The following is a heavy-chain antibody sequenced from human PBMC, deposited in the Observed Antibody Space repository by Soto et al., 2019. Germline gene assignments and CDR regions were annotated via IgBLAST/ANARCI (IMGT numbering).Heavy chain of an antibody. J-gene: IGHJ3*02. Sequence: QEQLQQWGAGLLKPSETLSLTCAVYGGFVSSGNYYWSWIRQPPGKGLEWIGEMSHSGGTHFNPSLKSRVTISVDTSKNQFSLKMSSVTAADTALYYCARVERGTGTTVVDAFDIWGPGTMVTVSA. D-gene: IGHD1-1*01. CDR1: GGFVSSGNYY. CDR3: ARVERGTGTTVVDAFDI. V-gene: IGHV4-34*01. CDR2: MSHSGGT.